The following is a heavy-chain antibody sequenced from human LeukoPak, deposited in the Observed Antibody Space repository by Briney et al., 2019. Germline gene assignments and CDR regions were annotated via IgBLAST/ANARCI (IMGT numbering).Heavy chain of an antibody. CDR3: ARTLRRDGYKDEDY. D-gene: IGHD5-24*01. CDR1: GYTFTGYY. CDR2: INPNSGGT. J-gene: IGHJ4*02. V-gene: IGHV1-2*02. Sequence: ASVKVSCKASGYTFTGYYMHWVRQAPGQGLEWMGWINPNSGGTNYAQKFQGRVTMTRDTSISTAYMELSRLGSDDTAVYYCARTLRRDGYKDEDYWGQGTLVTVSS.